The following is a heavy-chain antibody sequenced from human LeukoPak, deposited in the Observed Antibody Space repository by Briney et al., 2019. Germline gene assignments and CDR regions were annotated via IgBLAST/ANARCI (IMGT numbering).Heavy chain of an antibody. CDR3: ARGTTMVRGAYYYYYMDV. Sequence: SQTLSLTCTVSGGSISSRSYYWSWIRQPAGKGLEWIGRMYTSGSINYNPSLKSRVTISVDTSKNQFSLKLSSVTAADTAVYYCARGTTMVRGAYYYYYMDVWGKGTTVTVSS. V-gene: IGHV4-61*02. CDR1: GGSISSRSYY. J-gene: IGHJ6*03. D-gene: IGHD3-10*01. CDR2: MYTSGSI.